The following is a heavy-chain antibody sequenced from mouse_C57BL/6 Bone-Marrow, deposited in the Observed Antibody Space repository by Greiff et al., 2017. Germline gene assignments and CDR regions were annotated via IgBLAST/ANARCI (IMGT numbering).Heavy chain of an antibody. CDR2: INPNNGGT. CDR1: GYTFTDYY. J-gene: IGHJ4*01. Sequence: VQLQQSGPELVKPGASVKISCKASGYTFTDYYMNWVKQSHGKSLEWIGDINPNNGGTSYNQKFKGKATLTVDKSSSTAYMELRSLTSEDSAVFYCASYGSSYGAMDDWGQGTSVTVAS. CDR3: ASYGSSYGAMDD. V-gene: IGHV1-26*01. D-gene: IGHD1-1*01.